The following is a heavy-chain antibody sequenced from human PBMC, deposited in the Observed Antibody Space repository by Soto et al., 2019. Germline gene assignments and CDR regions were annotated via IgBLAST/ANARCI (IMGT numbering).Heavy chain of an antibody. V-gene: IGHV4-31*03. CDR1: GCSISSRGSY. CDR3: ANSSDNADYVGVDH. CDR2: IFYTGST. Sequence: PSETLSLTCSVSGCSISSRGSYWTWIRQNPGKGLEWIGYIFYTGSTYYNPSLESRATISANTSKNQFSLNLRYVSVADTAVYYCANSSDNADYVGVDHWGQGTLVTVSS. J-gene: IGHJ5*02. D-gene: IGHD4-17*01.